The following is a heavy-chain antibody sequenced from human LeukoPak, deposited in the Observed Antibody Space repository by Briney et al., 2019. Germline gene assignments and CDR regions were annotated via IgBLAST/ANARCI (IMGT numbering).Heavy chain of an antibody. Sequence: GGSLRLSCAASGFTFSSYWMHWVRQAPGKGLVWVSRINSDGSSTSYADSVKGRFTISRDNAKNTLYLQMNSLRAEDTAVYYCAKGPQWLVPVYFDYWGQGTLVTVSS. CDR1: GFTFSSYW. J-gene: IGHJ4*02. V-gene: IGHV3-74*01. CDR3: AKGPQWLVPVYFDY. D-gene: IGHD6-19*01. CDR2: INSDGSST.